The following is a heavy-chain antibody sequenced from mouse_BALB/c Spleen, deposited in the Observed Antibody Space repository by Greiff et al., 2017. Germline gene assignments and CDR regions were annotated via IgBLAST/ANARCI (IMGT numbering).Heavy chain of an antibody. Sequence: VQLQQSGAELVKPGASVKLSCTASGFNIKDTYMHWVKQRPEPGLEWIGRIDPANGNTKYDPKFQGKATITADTSSNTAYLQLSSLTSEDTAVYYCARSQYYAMDYWGQGTSVTVSS. V-gene: IGHV14-3*02. J-gene: IGHJ4*01. CDR3: ARSQYYAMDY. CDR1: GFNIKDTY. CDR2: IDPANGNT.